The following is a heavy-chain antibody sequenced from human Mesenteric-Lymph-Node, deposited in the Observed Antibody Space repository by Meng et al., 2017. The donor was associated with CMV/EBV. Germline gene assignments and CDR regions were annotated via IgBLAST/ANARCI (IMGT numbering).Heavy chain of an antibody. CDR3: AKRGEGNNFRAGVYYFDY. CDR1: GFTFGNHA. Sequence: GESLKISCAASGFTFGNHAMSWVRQAPGKGLEWVSTISGSGGSSGATFYADSVKGRFTISRDNSRNTLYLQMNSLRAEDTAVYYCAKRGEGNNFRAGVYYFDYWGQGTLVTVSS. D-gene: IGHD5-24*01. J-gene: IGHJ4*02. V-gene: IGHV3-23*01. CDR2: ISGSGGSSGAT.